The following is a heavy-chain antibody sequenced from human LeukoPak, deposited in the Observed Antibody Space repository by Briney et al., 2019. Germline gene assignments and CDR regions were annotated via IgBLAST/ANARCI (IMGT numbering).Heavy chain of an antibody. CDR3: AKAPSGWYYDFWSGYFDY. V-gene: IGHV3-9*01. CDR1: GFAFDDYA. Sequence: GGSLRLSCAASGFAFDDYAMHWVRQAPGKGLEWVSGISWNSGSIGYADSVKGRFTISRDNAKNSLYLQMNSLRAEDTALYYCAKAPSGWYYDFWSGYFDYWGQGTLVTVSS. D-gene: IGHD3-3*01. J-gene: IGHJ4*02. CDR2: ISWNSGSI.